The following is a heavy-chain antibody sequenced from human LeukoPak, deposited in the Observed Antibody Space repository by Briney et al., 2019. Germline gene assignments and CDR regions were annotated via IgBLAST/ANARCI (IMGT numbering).Heavy chain of an antibody. CDR2: IWYDGSNK. CDR3: ARAAGSSSSWYPHFDC. CDR1: GFTFSSYG. V-gene: IGHV3-33*01. Sequence: PGGSLRLSCAASGFTFSSYGMHWVRQAPGKGLEGVADIWYDGSNKYYADSVKGRFTISRDNSKNTLYLQMNSLRAEDTAVYYCARAAGSSSSWYPHFDCWGQGTLVTVSS. J-gene: IGHJ4*02. D-gene: IGHD6-13*01.